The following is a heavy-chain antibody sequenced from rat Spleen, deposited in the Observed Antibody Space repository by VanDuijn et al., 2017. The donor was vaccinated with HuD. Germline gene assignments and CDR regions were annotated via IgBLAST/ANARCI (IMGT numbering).Heavy chain of an antibody. V-gene: IGHV2S61*01. J-gene: IGHJ2*01. CDR2: IWVNGHA. D-gene: IGHD5-1*01. CDR1: GFSLISYA. Sequence: QVQLKESGPGLVQPSQTLSLTCTVSGFSLISYAVNWVRQPPGKGLEWMGVIWVNGHANYNSPLKSRLSISRDTSKSQVFLKMNNLQTEDTAMYFCARLGDYWGQGVMVTVSS. CDR3: ARLGDY.